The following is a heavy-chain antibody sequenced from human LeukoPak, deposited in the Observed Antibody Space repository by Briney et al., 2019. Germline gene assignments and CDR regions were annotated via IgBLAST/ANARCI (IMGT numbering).Heavy chain of an antibody. D-gene: IGHD3-10*01. CDR1: GFTFSDYY. CDR2: ISSSSSYT. Sequence: PGGSLRLSCAASGFTFSDYYMSWIRQAPGEGLEWVSYISSSSSYTNYADSVKGRFTISRDNAKSSLYLQMNSLRAEDTAVYYCARVPRITMVRGVIMAYYFDYWGQGTLVTVSS. CDR3: ARVPRITMVRGVIMAYYFDY. J-gene: IGHJ4*02. V-gene: IGHV3-11*05.